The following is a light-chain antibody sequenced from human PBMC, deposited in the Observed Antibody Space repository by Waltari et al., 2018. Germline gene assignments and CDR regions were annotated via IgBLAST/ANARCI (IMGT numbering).Light chain of an antibody. V-gene: IGLV1-44*01. CDR1: GSNIGSNT. CDR2: SNS. Sequence: QSVLTQPPSASGTPGQRVTISCSGSGSNIGSNTVNWYQQLPGTAPKLLIYSNSQRPSGVPDRFSGSKSGTSASLAISGLQSEEEADYYCAAWDDSLNGPDWVFGGGTKLTVL. CDR3: AAWDDSLNGPDWV. J-gene: IGLJ3*02.